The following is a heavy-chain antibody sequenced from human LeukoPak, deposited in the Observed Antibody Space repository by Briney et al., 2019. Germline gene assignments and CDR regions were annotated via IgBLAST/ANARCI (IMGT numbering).Heavy chain of an antibody. V-gene: IGHV3-21*01. CDR2: ISSSSSYI. Sequence: GGSLRLSCAASGFTFSSYWMNWVRQAPGKGLEWVSSISSSSSYIYYADSVKGRFTISRDNAKNSLYLQMNSLRAEDTAVYYCARGGSCGGDCYLYYMDVWGKGTTVTISS. J-gene: IGHJ6*03. CDR3: ARGGSCGGDCYLYYMDV. D-gene: IGHD2-21*02. CDR1: GFTFSSYW.